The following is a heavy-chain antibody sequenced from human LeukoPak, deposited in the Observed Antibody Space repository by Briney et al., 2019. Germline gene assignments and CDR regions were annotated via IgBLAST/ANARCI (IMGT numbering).Heavy chain of an antibody. CDR1: GFTFSSYS. Sequence: GGSLRLSCAASGFTFSSYSMNWVRQAPGKGLEWVSYISSSSSTIYYADSVKGRFTISRDNAKNSLYLQMNGLRAEDTAVYYCARGRGPYSSSSVDYWGQGTLVTVSS. D-gene: IGHD6-6*01. J-gene: IGHJ4*02. V-gene: IGHV3-48*01. CDR2: ISSSSSTI. CDR3: ARGRGPYSSSSVDY.